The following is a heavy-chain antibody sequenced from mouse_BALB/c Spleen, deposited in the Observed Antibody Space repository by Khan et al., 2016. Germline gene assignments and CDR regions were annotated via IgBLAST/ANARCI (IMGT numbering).Heavy chain of an antibody. CDR3: ARSNYGNYEGRYTMVC. D-gene: IGHD2-1*01. Sequence: VQLQQPGAELVKPGASVKLSCTASGFNIKDTYMHWVKQRPEQGLEWLGRIDPANGNTKYDPKFQGKASITADTSSNTAYLQLSSLTSEDTAVYYCARSNYGNYEGRYTMVCWGQGTSVTVTS. CDR2: IDPANGNT. J-gene: IGHJ4*01. CDR1: GFNIKDTY. V-gene: IGHV14-3*02.